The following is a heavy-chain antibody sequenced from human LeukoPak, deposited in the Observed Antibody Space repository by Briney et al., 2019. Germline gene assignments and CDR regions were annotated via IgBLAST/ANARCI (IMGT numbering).Heavy chain of an antibody. CDR1: GGSFSGYY. CDR2: INHSGST. CDR3: ARGLSNYTYDY. J-gene: IGHJ4*02. D-gene: IGHD4-11*01. V-gene: IGHV4-34*01. Sequence: PSETLSLTCAVYGGSFSGYYWSWIRQPPGKGLEWIGEINHSGSTNYNPSLKSRVTISVDTSKNQFSLKLSSVTAADTAVYYCARGLSNYTYDYWGQGTLVTVSS.